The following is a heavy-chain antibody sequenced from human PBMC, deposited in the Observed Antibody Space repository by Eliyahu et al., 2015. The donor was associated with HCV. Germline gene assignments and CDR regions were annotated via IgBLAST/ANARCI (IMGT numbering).Heavy chain of an antibody. V-gene: IGHV1-69*01. CDR2: IIPIFGTA. J-gene: IGHJ6*02. CDR3: ARLRSFGVVIRYYYYGMDV. Sequence: QVQLVQSXAEVKKPGSSVKVSCXASXGXFSSXXISWVRQAPGQGLEWMGGIIPIFGTANYAQKFQGRVTITADESTSTAYMELSSLRSEDTAVYYCARLRSFGVVIRYYYYGMDVWGQGTTVTVSS. D-gene: IGHD3-3*01. CDR1: XGXFSSXX.